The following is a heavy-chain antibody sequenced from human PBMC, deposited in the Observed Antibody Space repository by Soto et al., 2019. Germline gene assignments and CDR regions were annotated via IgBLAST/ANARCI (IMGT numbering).Heavy chain of an antibody. V-gene: IGHV1-46*01. CDR3: ASLPHTTMIVAPGYYYGMDV. J-gene: IGHJ6*02. CDR2: INPTGGST. CDR1: GYIFINYY. D-gene: IGHD3-22*01. Sequence: ASVKVSCKASGYIFINYYIHWVRQAPGQGPEWMGIINPTGGSTNYAQKFQGRVTLTMDTSTSTVYMELSSLRFEDTAVYYCASLPHTTMIVAPGYYYGMDVWGQGTTVTVSS.